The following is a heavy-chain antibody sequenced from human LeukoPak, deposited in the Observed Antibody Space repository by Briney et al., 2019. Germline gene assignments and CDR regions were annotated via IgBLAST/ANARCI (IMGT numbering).Heavy chain of an antibody. CDR3: ARVSSSWYYFDY. V-gene: IGHV1-18*01. CDR1: GFTFTSYG. Sequence: ASVKVSCKDSGFTFTSYGFSWVRQAPGQGLEWMGWISGYNGNTNYAQKLQGRVTTNTDTSTSTAYMELRSLISDDTAIYYCARVSSSWYYFDYWGQGTLVTVSS. D-gene: IGHD6-13*01. CDR2: ISGYNGNT. J-gene: IGHJ4*02.